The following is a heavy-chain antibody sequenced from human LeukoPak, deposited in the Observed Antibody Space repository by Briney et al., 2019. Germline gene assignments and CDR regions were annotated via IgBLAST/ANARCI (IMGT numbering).Heavy chain of an antibody. CDR1: GFTFSSYV. D-gene: IGHD2-15*01. CDR3: ARRYCSGGSCYIYYYYYMDV. Sequence: GGSLRLSCAASGFTFSSYVMHWVRQAPGKGLEWVSSISSSSSYIYYADSVKGRFTISRDNAKNSLYLQMNSLRAEDTAVYYCARRYCSGGSCYIYYYYYMDVWGKGTTVTVSS. CDR2: ISSSSSYI. J-gene: IGHJ6*03. V-gene: IGHV3-21*01.